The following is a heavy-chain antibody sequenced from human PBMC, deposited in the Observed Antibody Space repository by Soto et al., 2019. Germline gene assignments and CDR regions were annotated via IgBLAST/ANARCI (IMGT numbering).Heavy chain of an antibody. V-gene: IGHV3-23*01. CDR3: ASNSSSWPY. Sequence: GESLKISCAASGFTFSSYAMSWVRQAPGKGLEWVSAISGSGGSTYYADSVKGRFTISRDNSKNTLYLQMNSLRAEDTAVYYCASNSSSWPYWGQGTLVTVSS. D-gene: IGHD6-13*01. CDR2: ISGSGGST. J-gene: IGHJ4*02. CDR1: GFTFSSYA.